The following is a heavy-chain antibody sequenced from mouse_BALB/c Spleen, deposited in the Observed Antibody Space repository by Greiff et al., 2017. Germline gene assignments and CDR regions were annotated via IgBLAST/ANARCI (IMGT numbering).Heavy chain of an antibody. V-gene: IGHV5-12-2*01. D-gene: IGHD2-2*01. CDR2: ISNGGGST. CDR1: GFTFSSYT. CDR3: ARHGGLRRNWFAY. J-gene: IGHJ3*01. Sequence: EVKLMESGGGLVQPGGSLKLSCAASGFTFSSYTMSWVRQTPEKRLEWVAYISNGGGSTYYPDTVKGRFTISRDNAKNTLYLQMSSLKSEDTAMYYCARHGGLRRNWFAYWGQGTLVTVSA.